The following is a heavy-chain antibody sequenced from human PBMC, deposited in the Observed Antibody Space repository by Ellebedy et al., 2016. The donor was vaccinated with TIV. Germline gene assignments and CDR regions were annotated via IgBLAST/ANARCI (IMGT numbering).Heavy chain of an antibody. Sequence: AASVKVSCKASGGTFSSYAISWVRQAPGQGLEWMGGIIPIFGTANYAQKFQGRVTITADESTSTAYMELSSLRSEDTAVYYCARESRAATVVIADYYYGMDVWGQGTTVTVSS. CDR1: GGTFSSYA. CDR3: ARESRAATVVIADYYYGMDV. D-gene: IGHD4-23*01. CDR2: IIPIFGTA. V-gene: IGHV1-69*13. J-gene: IGHJ6*02.